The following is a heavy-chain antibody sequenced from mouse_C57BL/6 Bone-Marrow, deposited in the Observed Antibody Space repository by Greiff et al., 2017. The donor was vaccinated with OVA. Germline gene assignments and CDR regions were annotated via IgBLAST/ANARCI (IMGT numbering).Heavy chain of an antibody. CDR1: GYNFTSYW. CDR3: ADYGSSFHWYFDV. V-gene: IGHV1-64*01. D-gene: IGHD1-1*01. Sequence: QVQLQQPGAELVKPGASVKLSCKASGYNFTSYWMHWVKQRPGQGLEWIGMIHPNSGSTKYNEKFKSKATLTVDKSSSTAYMQLSSLSSEDSAVYYCADYGSSFHWYFDVWGTGTTVTVSS. CDR2: IHPNSGST. J-gene: IGHJ1*03.